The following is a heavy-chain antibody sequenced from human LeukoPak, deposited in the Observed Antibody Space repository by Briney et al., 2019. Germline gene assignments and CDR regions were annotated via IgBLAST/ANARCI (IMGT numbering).Heavy chain of an antibody. V-gene: IGHV4-30-2*01. CDR1: GCSISSGGYS. J-gene: IGHJ4*02. Sequence: SQTLSLTCAVSGCSISSGGYSWSWIRQPPGKGLEWIGYMYHSGSTYYNPSLKSRVTISVDRSKNQFSLKLSSVTAADTAVYYCARVVDCSGGSCPRGYFDYWGQGTLVTVSS. CDR3: ARVVDCSGGSCPRGYFDY. CDR2: MYHSGST. D-gene: IGHD2-15*01.